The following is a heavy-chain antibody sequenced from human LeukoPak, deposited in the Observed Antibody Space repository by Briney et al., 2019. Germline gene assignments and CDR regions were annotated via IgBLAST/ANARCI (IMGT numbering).Heavy chain of an antibody. Sequence: KPGGSLRLSCAASGFTFTDSYMTWVRQAPGKGPEWISYISSHGSTIYYADSVKGRFTISRDSANNSLYLQMNSLTAADTALYFCARVNMIRGVIDYWGQGTLVTVSS. V-gene: IGHV3-11*04. CDR2: ISSHGSTI. CDR1: GFTFTDSY. D-gene: IGHD3-10*01. CDR3: ARVNMIRGVIDY. J-gene: IGHJ4*02.